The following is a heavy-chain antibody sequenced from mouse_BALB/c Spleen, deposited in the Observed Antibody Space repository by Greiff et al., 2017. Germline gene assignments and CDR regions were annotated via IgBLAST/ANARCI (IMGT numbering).Heavy chain of an antibody. J-gene: IGHJ4*01. CDR3: ARDGYYVDYYAMDD. D-gene: IGHD2-3*01. CDR2: IWAGGST. Sequence: VKLVESGPGLVAPSQSLSITCTVSGFSLTSYGVHWVRQPPGKGLEWLGVIWAGGSTNYNSALMSRLSISKDNSKSQVFLKMNSLQTDDTAMYYCARDGYYVDYYAMDDWGQGTSVTVSS. CDR1: GFSLTSYG. V-gene: IGHV2-9*02.